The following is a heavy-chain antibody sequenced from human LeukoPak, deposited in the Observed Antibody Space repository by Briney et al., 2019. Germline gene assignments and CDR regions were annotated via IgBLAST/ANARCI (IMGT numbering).Heavy chain of an antibody. D-gene: IGHD2-2*03. J-gene: IGHJ4*02. CDR3: VKTFGYCSSTSCYVFDY. CDR1: GFTFSRYA. Sequence: GGSLGLSCSASGFTFSRYAMHWVRQAPGKGLEYVSAISSDGVSTYYADSVKGRFTISRDNSKNTLYLQMSSLRTEDTAVYSCVKTFGYCSSTSCYVFDYWGQGTLVTVSS. V-gene: IGHV3-64*03. CDR2: ISSDGVST.